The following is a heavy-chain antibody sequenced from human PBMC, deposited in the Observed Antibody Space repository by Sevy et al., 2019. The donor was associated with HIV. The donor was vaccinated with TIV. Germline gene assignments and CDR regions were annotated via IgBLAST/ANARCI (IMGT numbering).Heavy chain of an antibody. J-gene: IGHJ4*02. CDR3: AKVHRAIVVVPAARHFDY. CDR1: GFTFSSYA. D-gene: IGHD2-2*01. CDR2: ISGSGGST. V-gene: IGHV3-23*01. Sequence: GGSLRLSCAASGFTFSSYAMSWVRQAPGKGLEWVSAISGSGGSTYYADSVKGRFTISRDNSKNTLYLQMNSLRAEDTAVYSCAKVHRAIVVVPAARHFDYWGQGTLVTVSS.